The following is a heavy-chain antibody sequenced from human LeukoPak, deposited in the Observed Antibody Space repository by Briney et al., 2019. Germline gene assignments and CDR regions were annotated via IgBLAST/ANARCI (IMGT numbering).Heavy chain of an antibody. CDR2: ISGSGGST. J-gene: IGHJ4*02. CDR3: ATAQRGYSYGLDY. Sequence: QPGGSLRLSCAASGFTFSSYAMSWVRQAPGKGLEWVSAISGSGGSTYYADSVKGRFTISRHNSKNTLYLQMNSLRAEDTAVYYCATAQRGYSYGLDYWGQGTLVTVSS. V-gene: IGHV3-23*01. CDR1: GFTFSSYA. D-gene: IGHD5-18*01.